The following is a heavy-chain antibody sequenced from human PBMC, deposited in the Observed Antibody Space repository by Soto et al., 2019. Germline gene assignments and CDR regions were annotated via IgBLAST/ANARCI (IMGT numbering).Heavy chain of an antibody. J-gene: IGHJ5*02. D-gene: IGHD2-21*01. CDR2: IKQDGSEK. Sequence: PGWSLRLSCAASGFTFSNDWMTWVRQAPGKGLEWVANIKQDGSEKYYVDSVRGRFTISRDNAKDSLYLQMNSLRAEDTAVYYCAREDLLWWLDHWGQGTLVTVSS. CDR3: AREDLLWWLDH. CDR1: GFTFSNDW. V-gene: IGHV3-7*03.